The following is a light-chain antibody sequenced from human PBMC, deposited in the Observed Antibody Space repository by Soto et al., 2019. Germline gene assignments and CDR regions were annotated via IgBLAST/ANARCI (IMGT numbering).Light chain of an antibody. CDR1: QSVSSNY. Sequence: EIVLTQSPGTLSLSPGERATLSCRASQSVSSNYLAWYQRKPGQAPRLLIYGASSRATDIPNRFSGSGSGTDFPLTITRLEPEDFAVYFCQQYGSSPPTFGQGTKLEIK. CDR3: QQYGSSPPT. CDR2: GAS. J-gene: IGKJ1*01. V-gene: IGKV3-20*01.